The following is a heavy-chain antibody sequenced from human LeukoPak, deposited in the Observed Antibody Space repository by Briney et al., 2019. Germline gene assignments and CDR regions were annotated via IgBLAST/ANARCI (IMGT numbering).Heavy chain of an antibody. D-gene: IGHD2-2*01. CDR1: GYTLPELS. J-gene: IGHJ6*02. Sequence: ASVKVSCQVSGYTLPELSMHWVRQAPGKGLEWMGGFDPEDGETIYAQKFQGRVTMTEDTSTDTAYMELSSLRSEDTAVYYCATRAVPAGDYYYGMDVWGQGTTVTVSS. CDR3: ATRAVPAGDYYYGMDV. CDR2: FDPEDGET. V-gene: IGHV1-24*01.